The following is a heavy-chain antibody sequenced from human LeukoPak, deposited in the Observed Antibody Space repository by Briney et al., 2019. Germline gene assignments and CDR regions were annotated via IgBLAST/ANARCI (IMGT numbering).Heavy chain of an antibody. D-gene: IGHD3-3*01. J-gene: IGHJ6*03. CDR2: ISSSSSYI. V-gene: IGHV3-21*04. CDR3: AKDGGSRAFGVVNLDYYYMDV. CDR1: GFTFSSYS. Sequence: PGGSLRLSCAASGFTFSSYSMNWVRQAPGKGLEWVSSISSSSSYIYYADSVKGRFTISRDNAKNSLYLQMNSLRAEDMALYYCAKDGGSRAFGVVNLDYYYMDVWGKGTTVTVSS.